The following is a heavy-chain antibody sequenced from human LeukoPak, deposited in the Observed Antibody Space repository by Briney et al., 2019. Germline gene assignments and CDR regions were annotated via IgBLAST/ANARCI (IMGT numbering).Heavy chain of an antibody. CDR2: ISWNSGSI. J-gene: IGHJ3*02. CDR1: GFTFDDYA. D-gene: IGHD3-10*01. V-gene: IGHV3-9*01. CDR3: AKGITMVRGVKDAFDI. Sequence: GGSLRLSCAASGFTFDDYAMHWVRQAPGKGLEWVSGISWNSGSIGYADSVKGRFTISRDNAKNSLYLQMNSLRAEHTALYYCAKGITMVRGVKDAFDIWGQGTMVTVSS.